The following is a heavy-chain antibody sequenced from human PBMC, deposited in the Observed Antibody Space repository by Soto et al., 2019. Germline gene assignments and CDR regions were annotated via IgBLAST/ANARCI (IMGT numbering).Heavy chain of an antibody. CDR3: ASDGGGPFPSSMGV. CDR1: GFTFSAYA. Sequence: EVQVVETGGGLVQPGGSLRLSCAASGFTFSAYAMHWVRQVPGKGLEYVSAITSVGISTYYADSVKGRFTISRDNSKNMLYLQMGRLRAEDMAVYYCASDGGGPFPSSMGVWGQGTTVTVSS. J-gene: IGHJ6*02. CDR2: ITSVGIST. D-gene: IGHD2-2*01. V-gene: IGHV3-64*07.